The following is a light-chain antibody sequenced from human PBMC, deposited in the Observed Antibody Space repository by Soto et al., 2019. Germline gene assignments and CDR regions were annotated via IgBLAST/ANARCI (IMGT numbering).Light chain of an antibody. J-gene: IGKJ5*01. CDR2: NAS. Sequence: IVFTQSPATLSFNPGESAILSCRASQSVSTFLAWFQQKPGQPPRLLIYNASNRTTGIPARFSGSGSGTDFTLTISSLEPEDFAVYYCQQRGDWPPITFGQAARLEI. CDR3: QQRGDWPPIT. CDR1: QSVSTF. V-gene: IGKV3-11*01.